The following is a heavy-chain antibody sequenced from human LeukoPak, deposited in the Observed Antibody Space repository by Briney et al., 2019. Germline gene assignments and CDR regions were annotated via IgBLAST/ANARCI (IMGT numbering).Heavy chain of an antibody. J-gene: IGHJ6*02. D-gene: IGHD2-15*01. CDR2: MNPNSGNT. Sequence: ASVKVSCKASGYTFTSYDINWVRQATGQGLEWMGWMNPNSGNTGYAQKFQGRVTMTRNTSISTAYMELSSLISEDTAVYYCAAPQSRISSYYYVMDVWGQGTVVTVSS. V-gene: IGHV1-8*01. CDR1: GYTFTSYD. CDR3: AAPQSRISSYYYVMDV.